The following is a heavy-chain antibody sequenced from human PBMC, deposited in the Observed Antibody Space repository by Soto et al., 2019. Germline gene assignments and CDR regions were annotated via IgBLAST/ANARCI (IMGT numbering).Heavy chain of an antibody. V-gene: IGHV3-7*01. Sequence: PGGSLRLSCAASGFTFSSYWMSWVRQAPGKGLEWVANIKQDGSEKYYVDSVKGRFTISRDNAKNSLYPQMNSLRAEDTAVYYCARDSLYCSSSPDDFDYWGQGTLVTVSS. CDR1: GFTFSSYW. CDR2: IKQDGSEK. D-gene: IGHD6-6*01. J-gene: IGHJ4*02. CDR3: ARDSLYCSSSPDDFDY.